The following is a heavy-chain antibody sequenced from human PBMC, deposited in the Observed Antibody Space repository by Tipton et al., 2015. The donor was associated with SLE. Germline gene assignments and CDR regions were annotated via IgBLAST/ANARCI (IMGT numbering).Heavy chain of an antibody. CDR3: ARDSPTVAGTLDS. V-gene: IGHV4-4*07. CDR2: IYASGST. CDR1: DGSIRDYY. J-gene: IGHJ4*02. Sequence: TLSLTCTVSDGSIRDYYWTWIRQPAGEGLEWIGRIYASGSTNYNPSLRSRAAMSVDTSKSHFSLKLTSVTAADTAVYYCARDSPTVAGTLDSWGQGTLVIVSA. D-gene: IGHD6-19*01.